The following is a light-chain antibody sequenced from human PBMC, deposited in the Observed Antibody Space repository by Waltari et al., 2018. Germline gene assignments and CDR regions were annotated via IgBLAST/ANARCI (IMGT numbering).Light chain of an antibody. Sequence: QSALTQPPSASGSPGQSVTISCTGTSSDVGASNFVSWFQHHPGKAPKRIVFEVRERPSGVPDRFAGSKSGDTGSLTVSGLQDEDEADYYCTSYAGSNHNYVVFGGGTKVTVL. CDR1: SSDVGASNF. J-gene: IGLJ2*01. CDR3: TSYAGSNHNYVV. CDR2: EVR. V-gene: IGLV2-8*01.